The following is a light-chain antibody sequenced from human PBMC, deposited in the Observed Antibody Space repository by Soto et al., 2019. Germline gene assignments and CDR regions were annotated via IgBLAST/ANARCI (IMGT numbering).Light chain of an antibody. V-gene: IGKV3-11*01. Sequence: EIVLTQSPATLSLSPGERATLSCRASQSVGSYLAWYQHKPGQAPRLLIYGASNRATDIPGRFSGRGSGTDFTLTISSLESGDSAVYYCQQRDKWPRTFGQGTKLGIK. CDR2: GAS. CDR3: QQRDKWPRT. CDR1: QSVGSY. J-gene: IGKJ2*01.